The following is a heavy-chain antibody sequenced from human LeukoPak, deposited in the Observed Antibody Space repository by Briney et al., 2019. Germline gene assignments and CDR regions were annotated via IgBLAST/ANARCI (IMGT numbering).Heavy chain of an antibody. V-gene: IGHV3-23*01. CDR1: GFTFSSFA. CDR3: ARGGSYLSAFDI. Sequence: GGSLRLSCAASGFTFSSFAMSWVRQAPGQGLEWVSAISDNSGNTYYADSVKGRFTISRDNAKNSLYLQMNSLRAEDTAVYYCARGGSYLSAFDIWGQGTMVTVSS. CDR2: ISDNSGNT. J-gene: IGHJ3*02. D-gene: IGHD1-26*01.